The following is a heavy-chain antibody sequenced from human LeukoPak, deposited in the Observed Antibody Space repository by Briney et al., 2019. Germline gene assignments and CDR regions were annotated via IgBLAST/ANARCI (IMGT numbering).Heavy chain of an antibody. CDR2: FDPEDGET. CDR3: ATDSLDSSGLQFDY. D-gene: IGHD3-22*01. V-gene: IGHV1-24*01. CDR1: GYTLTELS. Sequence: ASVKVSCKVSGYTLTELSMHWVRQAPGKGLGWMGGFDPEDGETIYAQKFQGRVTMTEDTSTDTAYMELSSLRSEDTAVYYCATDSLDSSGLQFDYWGQGTLVTVSS. J-gene: IGHJ4*02.